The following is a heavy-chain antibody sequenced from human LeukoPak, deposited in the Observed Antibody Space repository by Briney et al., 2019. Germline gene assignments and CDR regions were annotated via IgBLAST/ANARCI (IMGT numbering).Heavy chain of an antibody. CDR3: ARDRDSSGWYEGFDY. CDR2: ISYDGSNK. D-gene: IGHD6-19*01. CDR1: GFTFSSSA. J-gene: IGHJ4*02. Sequence: GGSLRLSCAASGFTFSSSAMQWGRQAPDKGREWVAVISYDGSNKYYADSVKGRFTISRDNSKNTLYLQMNSLRADDTAVYYCARDRDSSGWYEGFDYWGQGTLVTVSS. V-gene: IGHV3-30-3*01.